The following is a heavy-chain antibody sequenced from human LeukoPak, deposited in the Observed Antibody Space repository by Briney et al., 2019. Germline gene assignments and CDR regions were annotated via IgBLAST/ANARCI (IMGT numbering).Heavy chain of an antibody. V-gene: IGHV3-23*01. J-gene: IGHJ4*02. CDR1: GFTFSGFW. CDR3: ANPHKAFGEFYYFDY. D-gene: IGHD3-10*01. Sequence: PGGSLRLSCAASGFTFSGFWMHWVRQAPGKGLVWVSAISGSGGSTYYADSVKGRFTISRDNSKNTLYLQMNSLRAEDTAVYYCANPHKAFGEFYYFDYWGQGTLVTVSS. CDR2: ISGSGGST.